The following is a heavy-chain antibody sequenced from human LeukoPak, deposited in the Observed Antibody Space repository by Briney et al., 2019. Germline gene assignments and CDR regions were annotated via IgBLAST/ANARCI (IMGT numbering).Heavy chain of an antibody. CDR2: IGKTSRDM. D-gene: IGHD1-14*01. CDR3: VRGDNRDY. CDR1: GFSFSTST. Sequence: GGSLRLSCAASGFSFSTSTMNWVRQTPGKGLEWISSIGKTSRDMYYADSVRGRFTISRDNAKNSLFLLMNSLRVEDTSVYYCVRGDNRDYWGQGTLVTVSS. J-gene: IGHJ4*02. V-gene: IGHV3-21*01.